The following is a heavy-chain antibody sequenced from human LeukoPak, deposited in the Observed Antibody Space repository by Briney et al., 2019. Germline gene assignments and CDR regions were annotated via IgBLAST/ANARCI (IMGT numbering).Heavy chain of an antibody. V-gene: IGHV3-48*01. J-gene: IGHJ4*02. Sequence: GGSLRLSCAASGFSFSTYSMNWVRQAPGKGLEWVSYSSSGGATKYYADSVKGRFTISRDNAKNSLFLQMNNLRADDTAVYYCARAHFSSGRTGYRTFDYWGQGTLVTVSS. CDR2: SSSGGATK. CDR1: GFSFSTYS. CDR3: ARAHFSSGRTGYRTFDY. D-gene: IGHD3-22*01.